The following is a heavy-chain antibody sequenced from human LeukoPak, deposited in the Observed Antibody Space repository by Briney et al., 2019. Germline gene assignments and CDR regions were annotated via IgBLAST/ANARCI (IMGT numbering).Heavy chain of an antibody. J-gene: IGHJ3*02. CDR3: ARLEWELDAFDI. CDR2: IYYSGST. Sequence: SETLSLTCAVYGGSFSGYYWSWIRQPPGKGLEWIGYIYYSGSTNYNPSLKSRVTISVDTSKNQFSLKLSSVTAADTAVYYCARLEWELDAFDIWGQGTMVTVSS. V-gene: IGHV4-59*08. CDR1: GGSFSGYY. D-gene: IGHD1-26*01.